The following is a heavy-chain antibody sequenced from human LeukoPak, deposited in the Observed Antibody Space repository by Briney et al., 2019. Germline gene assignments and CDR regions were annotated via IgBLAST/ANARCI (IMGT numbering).Heavy chain of an antibody. D-gene: IGHD3-3*01. V-gene: IGHV4-59*10. CDR2: IYTSGST. CDR3: ARDYDFWSGERDY. Sequence: PSETLSLTCAVYGGSFSGYFWSWVRQPAGKGLEWIGRIYTSGSTNYNPSLNSRGTISVDTSKNQFSLNLSSVTAADTAVYYCARDYDFWSGERDYWGQGTLVTVSS. CDR1: GGSFSGYF. J-gene: IGHJ4*02.